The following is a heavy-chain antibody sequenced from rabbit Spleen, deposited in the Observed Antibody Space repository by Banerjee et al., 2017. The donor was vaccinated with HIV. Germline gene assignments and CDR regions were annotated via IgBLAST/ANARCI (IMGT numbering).Heavy chain of an antibody. CDR1: GFDFSTYY. J-gene: IGHJ6*01. CDR3: ARDLTGVIGWNFGW. V-gene: IGHV1S7*01. Sequence: QLEESGGDLVQPEGSLKLSCKGSGFDFSTYYMSWVRQAPGKGLEWIGCIDPFFGTTYYASWVNGRFTISSHNAQNTLYLQLNSLTVADTATYFCARDLTGVIGWNFGWWGPGTLVTVS. D-gene: IGHD4-1*01. CDR2: IDPFFGTT.